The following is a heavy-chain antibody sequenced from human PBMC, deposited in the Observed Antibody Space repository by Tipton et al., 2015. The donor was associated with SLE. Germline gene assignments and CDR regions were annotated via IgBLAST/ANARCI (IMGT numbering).Heavy chain of an antibody. CDR3: AKEADI. Sequence: QLVQSGGGVVQPGRSLRLSCAASRFTFSSYGMHWVRQAPGKGLEWVAVIWYDGSNKYYADSVKGRFTISRDNSKNTLYLQMNSLRAGDTAVYYCAKEADIWGQGTMVPVSS. CDR1: RFTFSSYG. CDR2: IWYDGSNK. J-gene: IGHJ3*02. V-gene: IGHV3-33*06.